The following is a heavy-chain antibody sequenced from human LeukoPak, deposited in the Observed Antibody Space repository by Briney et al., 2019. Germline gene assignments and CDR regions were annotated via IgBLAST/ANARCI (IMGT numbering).Heavy chain of an antibody. D-gene: IGHD3-10*01. CDR1: GYSISSGYY. Sequence: SETLSLTCTVSGYSISSGYYWGWIRQPPGKGLEWIGSIYHSGSTYYNPSLKSRVTISVDTSKNQFSLKLSSATAADTAVYYCARDPTYYYDPWGQGTLVTVSS. J-gene: IGHJ5*02. V-gene: IGHV4-38-2*02. CDR3: ARDPTYYYDP. CDR2: IYHSGST.